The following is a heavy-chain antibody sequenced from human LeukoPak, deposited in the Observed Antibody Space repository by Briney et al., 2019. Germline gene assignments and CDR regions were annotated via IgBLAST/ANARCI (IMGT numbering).Heavy chain of an antibody. CDR2: ISNSGSII. D-gene: IGHD3-22*01. CDR1: GFTFSTYE. J-gene: IGHJ5*02. CDR3: ARDRHYDSSVFNP. Sequence: GGSLRLSCAASGFTFSTYEMNWVRQAPGKGLEWVSYISNSGSIIYYADSVKGRFTISRDNAKNSLYLQMNSLRAEDTAVYYCARDRHYDSSVFNPWGQGTLVTVSS. V-gene: IGHV3-48*03.